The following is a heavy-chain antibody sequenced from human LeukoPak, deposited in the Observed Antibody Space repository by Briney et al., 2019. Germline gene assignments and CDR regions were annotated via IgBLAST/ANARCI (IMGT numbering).Heavy chain of an antibody. D-gene: IGHD3-22*01. CDR3: ANPYYDSSGYYYPHYFDY. Sequence: PGGSLRLSCAASGFTFSSYGMRWVRQAPGKGLEWVSAISGSGGSTYYADSVKGRFTISRDNSKNTLYLQMNSPRAEDTAVYYCANPYYDSSGYYYPHYFDYWGQGTLVTVSS. CDR2: ISGSGGST. CDR1: GFTFSSYG. V-gene: IGHV3-23*01. J-gene: IGHJ4*02.